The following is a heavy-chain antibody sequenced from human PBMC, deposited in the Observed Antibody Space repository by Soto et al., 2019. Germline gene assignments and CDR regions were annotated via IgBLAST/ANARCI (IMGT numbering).Heavy chain of an antibody. CDR1: GFTFSKYP. D-gene: IGHD2-21*01. V-gene: IGHV3-64*02. CDR3: ARGQFPYGLDV. CDR2: ISSDGGTT. Sequence: EVHLVESGEDLVQPGGSLRLSCAASGFTFSKYPMHWVRQAPGKGLEYVSAISSDGGTTFYADSVRGRFTMSRDNIKNTLYLQMRNLRVDAMAVYCCARGQFPYGLDVWGQGTTVTVS. J-gene: IGHJ6*02.